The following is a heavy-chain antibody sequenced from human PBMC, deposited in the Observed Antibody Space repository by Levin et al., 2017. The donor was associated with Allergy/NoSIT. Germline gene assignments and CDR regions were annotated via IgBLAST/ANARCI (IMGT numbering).Heavy chain of an antibody. J-gene: IGHJ4*02. CDR1: GFTFSDYA. CDR3: AREDRSRLGGYEHFDY. D-gene: IGHD5-12*01. Sequence: PGGSLRLSCAASGFTFSDYAMHWVRQAPGKGLEWVAIISNDGSNKEYADSAKGRFTISRDSSKNTLYLQMNSLGTEDTAVYYCAREDRSRLGGYEHFDYWGQGTLVTVSS. CDR2: ISNDGSNK. V-gene: IGHV3-30-3*01.